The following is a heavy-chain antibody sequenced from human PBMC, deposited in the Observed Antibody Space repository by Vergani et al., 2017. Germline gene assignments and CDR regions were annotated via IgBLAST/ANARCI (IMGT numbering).Heavy chain of an antibody. V-gene: IGHV4-34*01. Sequence: QVQLQQWGGGLLKPSETLSLTCVVNGGSFTSYHWTWIRQSPGEGLEWVGDIDHTGRPDYNPSLKIRLTMSVDKSRNQFSLTLNSVTATDTAMYFCARVNTETNGHLYYYYYMDVWGQGTAVTVS. J-gene: IGHJ6*03. CDR2: IDHTGRP. CDR3: ARVNTETNGHLYYYYYMDV. CDR1: GGSFTSYH. D-gene: IGHD4-11*01.